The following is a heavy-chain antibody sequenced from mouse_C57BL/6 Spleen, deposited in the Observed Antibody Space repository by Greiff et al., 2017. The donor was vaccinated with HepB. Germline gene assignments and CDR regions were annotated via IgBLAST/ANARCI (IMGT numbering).Heavy chain of an antibody. D-gene: IGHD4-1*01. Sequence: VQLQQPGAELVMPGASVKLSCKASGYTFTSYWMHWVKQRPGQGLEWIGEIDPSDSYTNYNQKFKGKSTLTVDKSSSTAYMQLSSLTSEDSAVYYCARPTGPDAMDYWGQGTSVTVSS. V-gene: IGHV1-69*01. CDR3: ARPTGPDAMDY. J-gene: IGHJ4*01. CDR2: IDPSDSYT. CDR1: GYTFTSYW.